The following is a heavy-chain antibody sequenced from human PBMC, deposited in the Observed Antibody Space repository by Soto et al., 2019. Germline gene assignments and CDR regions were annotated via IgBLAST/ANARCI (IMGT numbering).Heavy chain of an antibody. CDR1: GGTFSTYS. V-gene: IGHV1-69*06. CDR3: ASSSGNNYGVGTNSSFDN. CDR2: IIPIFGTA. Sequence: QVQLVQSGAEVKKPGSSVKVSCKPSGGTFSTYSIVWVRQAPGEGLEWMGGIIPIFGTANYAQKFQDTVTITANKSTNTDFMELASLKSEDAALYYCASSSGNNYGVGTNSSFDNWGQGTLVTVSS. D-gene: IGHD1-26*01. J-gene: IGHJ4*02.